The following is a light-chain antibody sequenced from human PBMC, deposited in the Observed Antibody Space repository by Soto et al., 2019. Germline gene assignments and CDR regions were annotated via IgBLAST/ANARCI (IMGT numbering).Light chain of an antibody. Sequence: DIQMTQSPSTLSASVGDRFTITCRASQSISSWLAWYQQKPGKAPKLLIYDASSLESGVPSRFSGSGSGTECTLTISSLQPDDFATYYCQHYNSYSEAFCQGTKVDI. V-gene: IGKV1-5*01. CDR3: QHYNSYSEA. CDR1: QSISSW. CDR2: DAS. J-gene: IGKJ1*01.